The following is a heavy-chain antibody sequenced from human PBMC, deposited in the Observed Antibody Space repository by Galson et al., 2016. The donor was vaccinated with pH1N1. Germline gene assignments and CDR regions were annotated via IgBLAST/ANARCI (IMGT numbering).Heavy chain of an antibody. CDR3: ARDREYNYGYYDHAFDI. D-gene: IGHD5-18*01. V-gene: IGHV4-59*02. CDR1: GGSVSSYY. Sequence: SETLSLTCIVSGGSVSSYYWSWIRQPPGKGLEWIGYIYYSGSTNYNPSLKRRVTISVDTSKNQFSLKLSSATAADTAVYYCARDREYNYGYYDHAFDIWGQGTMVTVSS. J-gene: IGHJ3*02. CDR2: IYYSGST.